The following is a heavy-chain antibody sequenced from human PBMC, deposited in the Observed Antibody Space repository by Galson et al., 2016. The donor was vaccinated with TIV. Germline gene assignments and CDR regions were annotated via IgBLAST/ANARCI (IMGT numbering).Heavy chain of an antibody. CDR3: AKDRSYSSGSSFYYYAMDV. J-gene: IGHJ6*02. D-gene: IGHD6-19*01. CDR2: ISGISPSGGIT. Sequence: SLRLSCAASGFTFNTYAMTWVRQAPGKGLEWISDISGISPSGGITHYADSVKGRFTISRDNSKNTLFLEMNALTVEDTGVYYCAKDRSYSSGSSFYYYAMDVGGQGTAVTVSS. CDR1: GFTFNTYA. V-gene: IGHV3-23*01.